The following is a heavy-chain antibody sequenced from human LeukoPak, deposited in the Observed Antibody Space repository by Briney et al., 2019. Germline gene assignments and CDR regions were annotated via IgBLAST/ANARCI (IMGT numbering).Heavy chain of an antibody. J-gene: IGHJ3*02. V-gene: IGHV4-4*07. CDR3: AREREGIVIVPPARGAFDI. CDR2: IYPSGST. D-gene: IGHD2-2*01. Sequence: SETLSLTCSVSDGSISNYYWSWIRQPAGKGLEWIGRIYPSGSTNYKPSLKSRVTMSIDKSKNQFSLKLSSVTAADTAVYYCAREREGIVIVPPARGAFDIWSQGTMVTVSS. CDR1: DGSISNYY.